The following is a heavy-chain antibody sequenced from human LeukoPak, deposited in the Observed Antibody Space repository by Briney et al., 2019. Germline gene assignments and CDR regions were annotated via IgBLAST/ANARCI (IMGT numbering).Heavy chain of an antibody. D-gene: IGHD6-19*01. V-gene: IGHV1-69*05. CDR1: GGTFSSYA. CDR3: ARGGSSGWYRFDY. J-gene: IGHJ4*02. CDR2: IIPIFGTA. Sequence: ASVKVSCKASGGTFSSYAISWVRQAPGQGLEWMGGIIPIFGTANYAQKFQGRVTITTDESTSTAYMELSSLRSEDTAVYYCARGGSSGWYRFDYWGQGTLVTVSS.